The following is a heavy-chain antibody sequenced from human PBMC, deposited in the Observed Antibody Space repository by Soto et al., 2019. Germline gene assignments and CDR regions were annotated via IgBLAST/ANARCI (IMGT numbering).Heavy chain of an antibody. CDR2: SYSTGGT. V-gene: IGHV3-23*01. CDR3: ARDREPDGIWTFDS. J-gene: IGHJ4*02. D-gene: IGHD3-9*01. CDR1: GFTLAKYT. Sequence: LESGGDVVQPGGSLRLSCAASGFTLAKYTMVWVRQAPGKGLEWVAESYSTGGTEYADSVKGRFSISRDNSKNMLFLQMNSLRVEDTALYYCARDREPDGIWTFDSWGQGTLVTVSS.